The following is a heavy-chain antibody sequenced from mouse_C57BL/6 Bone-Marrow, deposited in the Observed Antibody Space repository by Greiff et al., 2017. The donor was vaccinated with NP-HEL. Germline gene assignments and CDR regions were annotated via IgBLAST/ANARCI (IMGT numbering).Heavy chain of an antibody. D-gene: IGHD2-1*01. J-gene: IGHJ3*01. CDR2: IDPENGDT. Sequence: VQLKESGAELVRPGASVKLSCTASGFNIKDDYMHWVKQRPEQGLEWIGWIDPENGDTEYASKFQGKATITADTSSNTAYLQLSSLTSEDTAVYYCTDLLWYPRGQGTLVTVSA. CDR3: TDLLWYP. CDR1: GFNIKDDY. V-gene: IGHV14-4*01.